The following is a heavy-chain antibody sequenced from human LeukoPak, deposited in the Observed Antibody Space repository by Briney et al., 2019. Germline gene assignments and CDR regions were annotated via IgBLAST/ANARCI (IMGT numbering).Heavy chain of an antibody. D-gene: IGHD1-26*01. V-gene: IGHV4-61*02. CDR3: ERAQWSGSYSDY. J-gene: IGHJ4*02. CDR1: GGSISSGSYY. CDR2: IYTSGIT. Sequence: SETLSLTCTVSGGSISSGSYYWSWIRQPAGKGLEWIGRIYTSGITNYNPSLKSRVTISVDTSKNQFSLKLSSVTAADTAVYYCERAQWSGSYSDYWGQGTLVTVSS.